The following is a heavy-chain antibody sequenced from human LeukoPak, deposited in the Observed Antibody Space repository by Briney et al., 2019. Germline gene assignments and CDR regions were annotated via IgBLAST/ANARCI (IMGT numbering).Heavy chain of an antibody. V-gene: IGHV3-30-3*01. Sequence: GGSLRLSCAASGFAFSNYFMHWVRQAPGKGLEWVADIASDGSHTFYVESVKGRFTISRANSKNTLYLQMNSLGPEDTAVYFCARERQDTVIHSGAFDIWGQGTMVTVSS. J-gene: IGHJ3*02. CDR2: IASDGSHT. CDR1: GFAFSNYF. D-gene: IGHD2-21*02. CDR3: ARERQDTVIHSGAFDI.